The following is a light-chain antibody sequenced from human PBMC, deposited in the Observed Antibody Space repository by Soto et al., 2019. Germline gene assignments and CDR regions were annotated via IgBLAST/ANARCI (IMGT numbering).Light chain of an antibody. Sequence: EIVLTQSPGTLSLSPGERATLSCRATESVVSNYLAWYQLKPGQAPRLLIYDASNRATGIPARFSGSGSGTDFTLTISSLEPEDFAVYYCQQRSNWPPTFGGGTKVDIK. CDR1: ESVVSNY. V-gene: IGKV3-11*01. J-gene: IGKJ4*01. CDR3: QQRSNWPPT. CDR2: DAS.